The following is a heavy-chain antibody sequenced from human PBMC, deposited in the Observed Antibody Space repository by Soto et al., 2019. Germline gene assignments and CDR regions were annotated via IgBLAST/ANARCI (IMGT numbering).Heavy chain of an antibody. CDR1: GFTFASSA. D-gene: IGHD6-13*01. CDR2: IVVGSGNT. V-gene: IGHV1-58*01. J-gene: IGHJ4*02. Sequence: SVKVSCKASGFTFASSAGQWVRQARGQRLEWIGWIVVGSGNTNYAQKFQERVTITRDMSTSTAYMELSSLRSEDTAVYYCAADYSSSWYCYWGQGTLLTVSS. CDR3: AADYSSSWYCY.